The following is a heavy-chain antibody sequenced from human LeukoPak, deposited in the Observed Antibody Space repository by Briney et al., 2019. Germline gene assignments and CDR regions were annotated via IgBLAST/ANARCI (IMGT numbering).Heavy chain of an antibody. CDR2: IYHSGST. CDR1: GYSISSGYY. V-gene: IGHV4-38-2*01. CDR3: ARVGGYDILTGYYPLPFDY. J-gene: IGHJ4*02. D-gene: IGHD3-9*01. Sequence: PSETLSLICAVSGYSISSGYYWGWIRQPPGKGLEWIGSIYHSGSTYYNPSLKSRVTISVDTSKNQFSLKLSSVTAADTAVYYCARVGGYDILTGYYPLPFDYWGQGTLVTVSS.